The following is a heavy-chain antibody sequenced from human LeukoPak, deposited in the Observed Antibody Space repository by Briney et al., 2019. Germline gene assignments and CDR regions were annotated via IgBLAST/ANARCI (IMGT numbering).Heavy chain of an antibody. Sequence: GGSLRLSCAASEFTFSSYVMAWVRQAPGKGLEWVSSIYSGGSTYYADSVKGRFTISRDNSKNTLYLQTNNLRVEDTAVYYCARDRYDSSGYSLDYWGLGTLVTVSS. CDR3: ARDRYDSSGYSLDY. CDR1: EFTFSSYV. J-gene: IGHJ4*02. D-gene: IGHD3-22*01. V-gene: IGHV3-66*01. CDR2: IYSGGST.